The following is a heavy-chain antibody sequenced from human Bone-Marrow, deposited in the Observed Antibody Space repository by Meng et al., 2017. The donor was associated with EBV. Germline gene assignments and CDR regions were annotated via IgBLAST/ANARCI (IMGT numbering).Heavy chain of an antibody. V-gene: IGHV4-39*01. CDR2: IHYSGST. J-gene: IGHJ4*02. D-gene: IGHD6-13*01. CDR3: ARGRGYSSPNFDY. CDR1: GGSISSRSYY. Sequence: RQLQESCPGRGKPSETLPLTVTVPGGSISSRSYYWGWTRQPPGKGLEWIGSIHYSGSTYYSPSLKSRVTISVDRSKNQFSLKLSSVTAADTAVYYCARGRGYSSPNFDYWGQGTLVTVSS.